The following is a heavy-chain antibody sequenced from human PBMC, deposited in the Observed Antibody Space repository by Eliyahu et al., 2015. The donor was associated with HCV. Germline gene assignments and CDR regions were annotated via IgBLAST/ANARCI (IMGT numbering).Heavy chain of an antibody. D-gene: IGHD6-19*01. CDR3: AKVGRSGWYDSLDF. J-gene: IGHJ3*01. V-gene: IGHV3-7*03. CDR1: GFPFSRYW. CDR2: IKQDGSEK. Sequence: EVQLVESGGGLVQPGGSLRLSCAASGFPFSRYWMSWVRQAXGKGLGWVAYIKQDGSEKHYVDSMKDRFSISRDNAKNSLYLQMNSLRAEDTAMYYCAKVGRSGWYDSLDFWGQGTVVTVSS.